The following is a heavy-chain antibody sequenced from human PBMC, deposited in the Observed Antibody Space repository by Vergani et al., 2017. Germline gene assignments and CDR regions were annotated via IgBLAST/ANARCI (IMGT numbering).Heavy chain of an antibody. V-gene: IGHV3-64D*06. CDR2: ITSNGGST. J-gene: IGHJ4*02. D-gene: IGHD5-18*01. Sequence: EVQLVESGGGLVQPGGSLRLSCSASGFNFSNYAMHWVRQAPGKGMQYVSAITSNGGSTYYADSVKGRFTISRDNSKNTLFLQVSSLRAEDTAVYYCVKEGLYSYGFLDYWGQGTLVTVSS. CDR3: VKEGLYSYGFLDY. CDR1: GFNFSNYA.